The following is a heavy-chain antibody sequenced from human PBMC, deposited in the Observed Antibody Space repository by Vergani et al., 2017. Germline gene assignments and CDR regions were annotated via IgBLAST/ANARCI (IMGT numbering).Heavy chain of an antibody. J-gene: IGHJ4*02. CDR1: GFTFSACP. CDR3: ARLSYVTTPYLQGGYDC. D-gene: IGHD2-15*01. Sequence: EVQLLQSGGGVIQPGGSVRLSCAASGFTFSACPMTWVRQAPGKGLEWVSAISARYPSTYYADSVKGRFTISRDNSKNMLYLQMNSLRAEDPAVYYCARLSYVTTPYLQGGYDCWGQGTLVSVSS. V-gene: IGHV3-23*01. CDR2: ISARYPST.